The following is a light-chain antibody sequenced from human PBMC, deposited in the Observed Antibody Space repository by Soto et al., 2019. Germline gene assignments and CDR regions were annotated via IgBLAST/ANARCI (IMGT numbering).Light chain of an antibody. CDR3: QQYNSYLIT. CDR2: GAS. CDR1: QSVSNN. V-gene: IGKV3D-15*01. Sequence: EIVLTQSPGTLSLSPGERATLSCRASQSVSNNLAWYQQKPGQAPRLLIYGASNRATGIPARFTGSGSGTDFTLTISSLQPDDFATYYCQQYNSYLITFGQGTRLEI. J-gene: IGKJ5*01.